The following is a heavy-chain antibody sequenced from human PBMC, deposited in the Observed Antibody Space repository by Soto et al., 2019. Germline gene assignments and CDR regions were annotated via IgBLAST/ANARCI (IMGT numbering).Heavy chain of an antibody. CDR1: GFTFSSYG. CDR3: ARDYDFWSGYYTNWFDP. Sequence: GGALRLSCAASGFTFSSYGMHWVRQAPGKGLEWVAVIWYDGSNKYYADSVKGRFTISRDNSKNTLYLQMNSLRAEDTAVYYCARDYDFWSGYYTNWFDPWGQGTLVTVSS. CDR2: IWYDGSNK. V-gene: IGHV3-33*01. D-gene: IGHD3-3*01. J-gene: IGHJ5*02.